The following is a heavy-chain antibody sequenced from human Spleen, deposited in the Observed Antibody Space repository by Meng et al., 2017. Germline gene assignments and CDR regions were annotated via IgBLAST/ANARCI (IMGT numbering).Heavy chain of an antibody. J-gene: IGHJ4*02. Sequence: QVQLQESGPGLVKPSGTLSLTGAVSGGSISSSNWWSWVRQPPGKGLEWIGEIYHSGSTNYNPSLKSRVTISVDKSKNQFSLKLSSVTAADMAVYYCASNDLGARRGFGYWGQGTLVTVSS. CDR3: ASNDLGARRGFGY. V-gene: IGHV4-4*02. CDR2: IYHSGST. D-gene: IGHD1-26*01. CDR1: GGSISSSNW.